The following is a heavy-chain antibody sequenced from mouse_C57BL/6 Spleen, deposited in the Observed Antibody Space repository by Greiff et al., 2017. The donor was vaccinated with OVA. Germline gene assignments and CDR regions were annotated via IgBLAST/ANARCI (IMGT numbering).Heavy chain of an antibody. J-gene: IGHJ4*01. CDR3: ASNYYGSSYPDCAMDY. V-gene: IGHV1-53*01. CDR1: GYTFTSYW. Sequence: QVQLQQPGTELVKPGASVKLSCKASGYTFTSYWMHWVKQRPGQGLEWIGNINPSNGGTNYNEKFKSKATLTVDKSSSTAYMQLSSLTSEDSAVYYCASNYYGSSYPDCAMDYWGQGTSVTVSS. CDR2: INPSNGGT. D-gene: IGHD1-1*01.